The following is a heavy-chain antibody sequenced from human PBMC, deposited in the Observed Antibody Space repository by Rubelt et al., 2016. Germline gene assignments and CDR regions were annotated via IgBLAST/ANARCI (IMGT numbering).Heavy chain of an antibody. J-gene: IGHJ5*02. CDR2: IYYSGST. V-gene: IGHV4-38-2*02. D-gene: IGHD3-3*01. CDR1: GYSISSSYY. Sequence: QVQLQESGPGLVKPSETLSLTCTVSGYSISSSYYWGWIRQPPGKGLEWIGSIYYSGSTYYNPSLKSRVTISVDTSKNQFSLKLSSVTAADTAVYYCASADYDFWSGSDRNWFDPWGQGTLVTVSS. CDR3: ASADYDFWSGSDRNWFDP.